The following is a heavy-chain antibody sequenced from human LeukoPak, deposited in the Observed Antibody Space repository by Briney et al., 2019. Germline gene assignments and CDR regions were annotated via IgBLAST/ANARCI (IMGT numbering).Heavy chain of an antibody. V-gene: IGHV3-48*03. CDR1: GFTFSSYE. J-gene: IGHJ5*02. CDR3: ATDGAGFDT. Sequence: PGGSLRLSCAASGFTFSSYEMNWVRQAPGKGLEWVSYINIGGTNTHYADSVKGRFTISRDNAKKSLYLEMNNLRAEDTAVYYCATDGAGFDTWGQGVLVTVSS. CDR2: INIGGTNT.